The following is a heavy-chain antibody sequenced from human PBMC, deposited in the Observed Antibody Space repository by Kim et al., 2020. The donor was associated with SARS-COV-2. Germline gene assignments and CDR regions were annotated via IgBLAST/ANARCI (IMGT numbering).Heavy chain of an antibody. D-gene: IGHD5-18*01. CDR1: GFTFSSYA. V-gene: IGHV3-23*01. CDR3: AKALLTRERGYSYGRTSAFDY. CDR2: ISGSGGST. Sequence: GGSLRLSCAASGFTFSSYAMSWVRQAPGKGLEWVSAISGSGGSTYYADSVKGRFTISRDNSKNTLYLQMNSLRAEDTAVYYCAKALLTRERGYSYGRTSAFDYWGQGTLVTVSS. J-gene: IGHJ4*02.